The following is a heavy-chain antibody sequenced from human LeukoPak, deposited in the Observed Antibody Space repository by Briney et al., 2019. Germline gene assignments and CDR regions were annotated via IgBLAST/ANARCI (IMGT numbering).Heavy chain of an antibody. CDR1: GFTLSRNA. D-gene: IGHD3-9*01. CDR2: ISYDGSNK. Sequence: PGTSLRLSCAASGFTLSRNAMHWVRQAPGKGLEWVAVISYDGSNKDYADSVKGRFTISRDSSKNTLFLQMNSLGAEDTAVYYCARGLRYFDWDSRGQGTLVTVS. V-gene: IGHV3-30-3*01. J-gene: IGHJ4*02. CDR3: ARGLRYFDWDS.